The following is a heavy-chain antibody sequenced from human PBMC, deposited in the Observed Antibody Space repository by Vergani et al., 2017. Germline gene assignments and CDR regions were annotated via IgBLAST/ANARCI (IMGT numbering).Heavy chain of an antibody. J-gene: IGHJ3*02. CDR3: ARHVSRWKQELVSAFDI. CDR1: GYSFTSYW. CDR2: IYPGDSDT. V-gene: IGHV5-51*01. D-gene: IGHD6-13*01. Sequence: EVQLVQSGAEVKKPGESLKISCKGSGYSFTSYWIGWVRQMPGKGVEWMGLIYPGDSDTRYSPSFQGQVTISADKSISTTYLQWSSLKASNTAMYYCARHVSRWKQELVSAFDIWGQGTMVTVSS.